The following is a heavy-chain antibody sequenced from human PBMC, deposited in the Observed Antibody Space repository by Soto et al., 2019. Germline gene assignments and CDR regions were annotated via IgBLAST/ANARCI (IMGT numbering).Heavy chain of an antibody. CDR3: ARDPQNLVVAATHYFDY. J-gene: IGHJ4*02. D-gene: IGHD2-15*01. Sequence: GGSLRLSCAASGFTFDDYGMTWVRQAPGKGLEWVSGINWNGGSTGYADSVKGRFTISRDNAKNSLYLQMNSLRAEDTALYYCARDPQNLVVAATHYFDYWGQGTLVTVSS. CDR2: INWNGGST. V-gene: IGHV3-20*04. CDR1: GFTFDDYG.